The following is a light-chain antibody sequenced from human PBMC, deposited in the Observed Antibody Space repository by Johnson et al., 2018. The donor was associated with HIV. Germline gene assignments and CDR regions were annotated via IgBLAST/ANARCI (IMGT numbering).Light chain of an antibody. CDR1: SSNIGNNF. V-gene: IGLV1-51*01. Sequence: QSVLTQPPSVSAAAGQKVTISCSGSSSNIGNNFVSWYQQLPGAAPKLLIYDNNKRPSGIPDRFSGSKSGTSATLGITGLQTGDEADYYCGTWDSSLSAGVFGTGTEVTVL. CDR3: GTWDSSLSAGV. CDR2: DNN. J-gene: IGLJ1*01.